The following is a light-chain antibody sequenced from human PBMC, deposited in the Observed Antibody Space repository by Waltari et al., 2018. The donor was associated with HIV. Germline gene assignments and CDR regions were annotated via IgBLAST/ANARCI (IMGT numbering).Light chain of an antibody. CDR2: GAS. V-gene: IGKV3-20*01. Sequence: EIVLTQSPGTLSLSPGERATLSWRASQNVNINFLSWYQQTPGQSPRLLVYGASNRDTGIPDRFTGSGSGTDFTLTISRLEPEDFAVYYCQQYDSSVPGYTFGQGTKLEIK. J-gene: IGKJ2*01. CDR3: QQYDSSVPGYT. CDR1: QNVNINF.